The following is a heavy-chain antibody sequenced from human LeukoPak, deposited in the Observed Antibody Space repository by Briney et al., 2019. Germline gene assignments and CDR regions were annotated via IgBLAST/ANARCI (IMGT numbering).Heavy chain of an antibody. V-gene: IGHV3-23*01. D-gene: IGHD2-2*01. Sequence: GGSLRLSCAASGFTFSTSGMDWVRQAPGKGLEWVSAISGSGGSTYYADSVKGRFTISRDNSKNTLYLQMNSLRAEDTAVYYCARGVVPAAMRYWYFDLWGRGTLVTVSS. CDR3: ARGVVPAAMRYWYFDL. J-gene: IGHJ2*01. CDR1: GFTFSTSG. CDR2: ISGSGGST.